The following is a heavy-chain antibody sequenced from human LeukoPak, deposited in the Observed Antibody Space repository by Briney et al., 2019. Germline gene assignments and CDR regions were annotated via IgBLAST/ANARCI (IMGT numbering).Heavy chain of an antibody. J-gene: IGHJ4*02. CDR2: INHSGST. D-gene: IGHD5-18*01. V-gene: IGHV4-34*01. Sequence: KPSETQSLTCAAYGGSFSGYYWSWIRQPPGKGLEWIGEINHSGSTNYNPSLKSRVTISVDTSKNQFSLKLSSVTAADTAVYYCARGGYSYGYVFDYWGQGTLVTVSS. CDR3: ARGGYSYGYVFDY. CDR1: GGSFSGYY.